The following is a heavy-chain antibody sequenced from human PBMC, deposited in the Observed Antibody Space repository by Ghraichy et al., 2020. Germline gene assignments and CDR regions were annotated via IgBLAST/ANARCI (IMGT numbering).Heavy chain of an antibody. V-gene: IGHV4-39*07. Sequence: SETLSLTCTVSGGSISSSSYYWGWIRQPTGKGLEWIGSIYYSGSTYYNPSLKSRVTISVDTYKNQFSLKLSSVTAADTAVYYCARGVYDFWSGYYADYWGQGTLVTVSS. CDR1: GGSISSSSYY. J-gene: IGHJ4*02. CDR2: IYYSGST. CDR3: ARGVYDFWSGYYADY. D-gene: IGHD3-3*01.